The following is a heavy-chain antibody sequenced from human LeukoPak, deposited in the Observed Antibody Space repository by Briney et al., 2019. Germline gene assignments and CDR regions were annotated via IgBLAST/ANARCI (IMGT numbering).Heavy chain of an antibody. V-gene: IGHV3-48*01. D-gene: IGHD2-15*01. CDR1: GFTFNIYS. J-gene: IGHJ4*02. CDR3: ARERGYCAGESCYGLDY. Sequence: GGSLRLSCAASGFTFNIYSMDWVRQAPGRGLEWVSKITSKSTTIYYADSVKGRFTISRDNARNSLYLQMNSLRAEDTTVYYCARERGYCAGESCYGLDYWGQGILVTVSS. CDR2: ITSKSTTI.